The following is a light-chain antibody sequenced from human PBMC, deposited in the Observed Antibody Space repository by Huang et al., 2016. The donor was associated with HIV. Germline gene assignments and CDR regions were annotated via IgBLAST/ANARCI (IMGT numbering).Light chain of an antibody. J-gene: IGKJ4*01. CDR2: AAS. V-gene: IGKV1-39*01. CDR3: QQSYRTPQT. CDR1: QSISNY. Sequence: DIQMTQSPSSLSASVGDRVTITCRAGQSISNYLNWYQQKPGKAPKLLIYAASSLQSGVPSMFSGSRSGTDFTLTISSLQPEDFATYYCQQSYRTPQTFGGGTKVEIK.